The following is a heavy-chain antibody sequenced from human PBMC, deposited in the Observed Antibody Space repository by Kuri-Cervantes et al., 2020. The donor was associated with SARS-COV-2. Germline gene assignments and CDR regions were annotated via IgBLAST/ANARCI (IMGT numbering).Heavy chain of an antibody. D-gene: IGHD3-3*01. CDR1: GFTFGDYA. CDR2: IRSKAYGGTT. Sequence: GGSLRLSCTASGFTFGDYAMSWVRQAPGKGLEWVGFIRSKAYGGTTEYAASVKGRFTISRDDSKSIAYLQMNSLKTEDTAVYYCTKNDFWSGYSDYWGQGTLVTVSS. J-gene: IGHJ4*02. V-gene: IGHV3-49*04. CDR3: TKNDFWSGYSDY.